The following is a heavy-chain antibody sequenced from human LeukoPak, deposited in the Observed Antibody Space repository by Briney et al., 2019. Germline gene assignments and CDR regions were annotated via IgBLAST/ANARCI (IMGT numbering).Heavy chain of an antibody. V-gene: IGHV6-1*01. D-gene: IGHD2-8*02. Sequence: PSHTLSLTCAISGDSVSSNRATWNWISQSPSGGLERQGRTYYMSKWYNDYAVSVKSRITINPDTSKNQFSLQLNSVTPEDTAVYFCARDQSWTTGFDIWGQGTMVTVSS. J-gene: IGHJ3*02. CDR1: GDSVSSNRAT. CDR2: TYYMSKWYN. CDR3: ARDQSWTTGFDI.